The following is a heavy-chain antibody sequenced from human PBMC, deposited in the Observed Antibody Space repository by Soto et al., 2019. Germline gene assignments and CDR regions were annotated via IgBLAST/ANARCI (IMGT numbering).Heavy chain of an antibody. J-gene: IGHJ4*02. Sequence: SETLSLTCTVSGGSFSSSPGYYWGWMRQPPGKGLEWIGTVHPSGNTYYNPSFKSRVTISKDSSMNHLSLQLTSVTAADTAIYSCTPGGDVWKTGLGGKGTLVTVSS. V-gene: IGHV4-39*02. D-gene: IGHD3-3*01. CDR1: GGSFSSSPGYY. CDR3: TPGGDVWKTGL. CDR2: VHPSGNT.